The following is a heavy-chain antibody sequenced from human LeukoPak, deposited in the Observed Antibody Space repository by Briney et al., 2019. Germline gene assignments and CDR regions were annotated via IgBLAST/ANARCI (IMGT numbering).Heavy chain of an antibody. CDR2: IKEDGSET. D-gene: IGHD3-10*02. Sequence: GGSLRLSCAASGFTFSNFPMTWVRQAPGKGPEWMGNIKEDGSETYYVDSVKGRFTISRDNAQNSLYLHMHSLRVEDTAVYYCARDPYVSNFDYWGQGTLVTVSS. CDR1: GFTFSNFP. CDR3: ARDPYVSNFDY. V-gene: IGHV3-7*03. J-gene: IGHJ4*02.